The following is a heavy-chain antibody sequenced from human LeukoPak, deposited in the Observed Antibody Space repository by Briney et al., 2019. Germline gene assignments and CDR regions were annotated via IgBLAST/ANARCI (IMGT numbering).Heavy chain of an antibody. CDR3: ARRCGGDCYDAFDI. J-gene: IGHJ3*02. CDR1: GYTFTSYY. D-gene: IGHD2-21*02. CDR2: INPSGGST. Sequence: ASVKVSCKASGYTFTSYYMHWVRQAPGQGLEWMGIINPSGGSTSYAQKFQGRVTMTRDTSTSTAYMELRSLRSDDTAVYYCARRCGGDCYDAFDIWGQGTMVTVSS. V-gene: IGHV1-46*01.